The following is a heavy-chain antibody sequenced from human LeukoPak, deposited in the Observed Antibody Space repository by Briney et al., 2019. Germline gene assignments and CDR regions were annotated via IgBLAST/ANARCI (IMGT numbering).Heavy chain of an antibody. CDR3: ARLRVGYCSSRVGDYFDY. D-gene: IGHD6-13*01. CDR1: GYSFTSYW. V-gene: IGHV5-51*01. Sequence: GESLKISCKGSGYSFTSYWIGWVRQMPGKGLEWMGIIYPGDSDTRYSPSFQGQVTISADKSISTAYLQWSSLKASDTAMYYCARLRVGYCSSRVGDYFDYWGQGTLVTVSS. CDR2: IYPGDSDT. J-gene: IGHJ4*02.